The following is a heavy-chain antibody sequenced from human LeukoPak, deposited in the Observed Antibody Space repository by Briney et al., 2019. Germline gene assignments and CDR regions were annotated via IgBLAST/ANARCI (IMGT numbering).Heavy chain of an antibody. J-gene: IGHJ4*02. V-gene: IGHV3-23*01. CDR1: GFTFSSYA. CDR3: ANGRVLRYFDWPLDY. CDR2: ISGSGGST. D-gene: IGHD3-9*01. Sequence: GGSLRLSCAASGFTFSSYAMSWVRQAPGKGLEWVSAISGSGGSTYYADSVKGRFTISRDNSKNTLYLQMNSLRAEDTAVYYCANGRVLRYFDWPLDYWGQGTQVTVSS.